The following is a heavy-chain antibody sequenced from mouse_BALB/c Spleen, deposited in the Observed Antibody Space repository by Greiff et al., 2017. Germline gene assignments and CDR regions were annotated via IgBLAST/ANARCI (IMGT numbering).Heavy chain of an antibody. CDR3: ARFFGNYEYFDV. Sequence: QVQLKQPGAELVMPGASVKMSCKASGYTFTDYWMHWVKQRPGQGLEWIGAIDTSDSYTSYNQKFKGKATLTVDESSSTAYMQLSSLTSEDSAVYYCARFFGNYEYFDVWGAGTTVTVSS. CDR1: GYTFTDYW. J-gene: IGHJ1*01. V-gene: IGHV1-69*01. CDR2: IDTSDSYT. D-gene: IGHD2-1*01.